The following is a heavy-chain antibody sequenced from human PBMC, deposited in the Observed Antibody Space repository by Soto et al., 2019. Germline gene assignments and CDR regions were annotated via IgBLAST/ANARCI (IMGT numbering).Heavy chain of an antibody. V-gene: IGHV3-15*07. CDR3: TTHYVDTAMVFEPSYSYYGTDV. CDR1: GFTFSNAW. CDR2: IKSKTDGGTT. J-gene: IGHJ6*02. D-gene: IGHD5-18*01. Sequence: PGGSLRLSCAASGFTFSNAWMNWVRQAPGKGLEWVGRIKSKTDGGTTDYAAPVKGRFTISRDDSKNTLYLQMNSLKTEDTAVYYCTTHYVDTAMVFEPSYSYYGTDVWGQGTTVTVSS.